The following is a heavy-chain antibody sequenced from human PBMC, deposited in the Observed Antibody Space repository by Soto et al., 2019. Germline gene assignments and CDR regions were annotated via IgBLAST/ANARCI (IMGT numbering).Heavy chain of an antibody. CDR1: GFTFSSYS. V-gene: IGHV3-48*01. D-gene: IGHD3-3*01. J-gene: IGHJ3*02. Sequence: GGSLRLSCAASGFTFSSYSMNWVRQAPGKGLEWVSYISSSSSTIYYADSVKGRFTISRDNAKNSLYLQMNSLRAEDTAVYYCARDRNDFWSGYWINGGAFDIWGQGTMVTVSS. CDR2: ISSSSSTI. CDR3: ARDRNDFWSGYWINGGAFDI.